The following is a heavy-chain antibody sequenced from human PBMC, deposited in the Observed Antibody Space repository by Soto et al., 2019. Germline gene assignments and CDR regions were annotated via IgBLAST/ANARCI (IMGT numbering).Heavy chain of an antibody. CDR3: AAGGGLPRYY. V-gene: IGHV4-30-2*01. Sequence: QLQLQESGSGLVKPSQTLSLTCAVSGGSISSGGYSWSWIRQPPGKGLEWIGYIYHSGSTYYNPSLKSRVTIPVDRSKNPFPLKLSSVAAADTAVYYCAAGGGLPRYYWGQGTLVTVSS. CDR1: GGSISSGGYS. J-gene: IGHJ4*02. CDR2: IYHSGST. D-gene: IGHD5-12*01.